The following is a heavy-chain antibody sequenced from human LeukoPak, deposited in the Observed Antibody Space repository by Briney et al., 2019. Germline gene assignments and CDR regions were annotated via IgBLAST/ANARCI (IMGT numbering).Heavy chain of an antibody. V-gene: IGHV1-46*01. D-gene: IGHD3-10*01. Sequence: ASVKASCKASGYTFTSYYMHWVRQAPGQGLEWMGIINPSGGSTSYAQKFQGRVTMTRDTSTSTVYMELSSLRSEDTAVYYCAREHGSGTFDYWGQGTLVTVSS. J-gene: IGHJ4*02. CDR1: GYTFTSYY. CDR2: INPSGGST. CDR3: AREHGSGTFDY.